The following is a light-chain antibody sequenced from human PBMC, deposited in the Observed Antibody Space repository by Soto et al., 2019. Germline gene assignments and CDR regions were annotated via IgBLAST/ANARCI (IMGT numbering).Light chain of an antibody. CDR2: KAS. V-gene: IGKV1-5*03. Sequence: DIQMTQSTSTLPASVGDRVTITCRANQSISTWLAWYQQKPGKAPNLLIYKASRLETGVPSRFSGSGSGTEFTLTINFLQPDDLATYYCQQYNSYSPLTVGGGTKVDIK. CDR3: QQYNSYSPLT. J-gene: IGKJ4*01. CDR1: QSISTW.